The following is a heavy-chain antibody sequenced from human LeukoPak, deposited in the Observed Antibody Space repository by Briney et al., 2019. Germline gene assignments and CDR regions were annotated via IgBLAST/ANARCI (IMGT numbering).Heavy chain of an antibody. Sequence: SETLSLTCTVSGGSISSYYWSWIRQPPGKGLEWIGYIYHSGSPNYNPSLEGRVTISVDTSKNQFSRKLSSVTAADTAVYYCARHSADCTGTSCYLFDPWGQGTLVTVSS. D-gene: IGHD2-2*01. V-gene: IGHV4-59*08. CDR1: GGSISSYY. J-gene: IGHJ5*02. CDR2: IYHSGSP. CDR3: ARHSADCTGTSCYLFDP.